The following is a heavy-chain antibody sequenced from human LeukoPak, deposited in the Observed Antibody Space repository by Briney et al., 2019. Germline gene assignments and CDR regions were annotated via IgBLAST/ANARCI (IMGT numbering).Heavy chain of an antibody. Sequence: ASVNASCKASGYTFTSYDINWVRQATGQGLEWMGWMNPNSGNTGYAQKFQGRVTMTRNTSISTAYMELSSLRSEDTAVYYCARVPVLRYFDWLPREGSDYWGQGTLVTVSS. J-gene: IGHJ4*02. D-gene: IGHD3-9*01. CDR3: ARVPVLRYFDWLPREGSDY. V-gene: IGHV1-8*01. CDR2: MNPNSGNT. CDR1: GYTFTSYD.